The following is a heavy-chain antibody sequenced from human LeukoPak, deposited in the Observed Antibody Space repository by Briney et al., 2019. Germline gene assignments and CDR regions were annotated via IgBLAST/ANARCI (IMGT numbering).Heavy chain of an antibody. V-gene: IGHV1-2*02. CDR1: RYSFTGYF. CDR3: ARVIVGATTYGF. Sequence: ASVKVSCKTSRYSFTGYFMHWVRQAPGQGLEWMGWINPDTDDTLYAQKFQGRVTITRDTSINTVYMELSRLRSDDTAIYYCARVIVGATTYGFWGQGTLVTVSS. CDR2: INPDTDDT. J-gene: IGHJ4*02. D-gene: IGHD1-26*01.